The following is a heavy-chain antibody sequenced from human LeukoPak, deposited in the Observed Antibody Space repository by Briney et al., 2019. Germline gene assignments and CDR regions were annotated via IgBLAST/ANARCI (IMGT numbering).Heavy chain of an antibody. J-gene: IGHJ4*02. CDR2: ISYDGSNK. CDR3: ARDRDWEPYFDY. V-gene: IGHV3-30*03. D-gene: IGHD1-26*01. CDR1: GFTFSSYG. Sequence: GGSLRLSCAASGFTFSSYGMHWVRQAPGKGLEWVAVISYDGSNKYYADSVKGRFTISRDNSKNTLYLQMNSLRAEDTAVYYCARDRDWEPYFDYWGQGTLVTVSS.